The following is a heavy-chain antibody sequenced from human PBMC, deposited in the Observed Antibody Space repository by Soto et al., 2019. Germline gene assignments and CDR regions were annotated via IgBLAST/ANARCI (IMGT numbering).Heavy chain of an antibody. CDR3: ARGPHGCSGGSCYSGYYYYYYMDV. CDR2: IIPILGIA. J-gene: IGHJ6*03. D-gene: IGHD2-15*01. Sequence: QVQLVQSGAEVKKPGSSVKVSCKASGGTFSSSTISWVRQAPGQGLEWMGRIIPILGIANYAQKFQGRVTLTDDKSTSTDYMELSSLRSEDTAVYYCARGPHGCSGGSCYSGYYYYYYMDVWGKGTTVTVSS. V-gene: IGHV1-69*02. CDR1: GGTFSSST.